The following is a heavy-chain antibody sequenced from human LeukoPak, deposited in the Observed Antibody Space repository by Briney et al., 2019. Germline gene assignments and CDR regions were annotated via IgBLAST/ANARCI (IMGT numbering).Heavy chain of an antibody. CDR3: ATEGCSGGSCQFDY. CDR2: INPNSGGT. D-gene: IGHD2-15*01. Sequence: ASVKVSCKASGYTFTGYYMHWVRQAPGQGLEWMGWINPNSGGTNYAQKFQGRVTMTRDTSISTAYMELSRLRSEDTAVYYCATEGCSGGSCQFDYWGQGTLVTVSS. V-gene: IGHV1-2*02. J-gene: IGHJ4*02. CDR1: GYTFTGYY.